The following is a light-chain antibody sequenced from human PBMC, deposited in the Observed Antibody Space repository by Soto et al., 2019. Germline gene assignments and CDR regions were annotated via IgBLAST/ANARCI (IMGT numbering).Light chain of an antibody. V-gene: IGLV2-14*01. CDR3: SSYTSSITYV. CDR1: SSDVGGYHY. CDR2: DVS. Sequence: QSALTQPASVSGSPGQSITISCTGTSSDVGGYHYVSWYQQYPGKGPKVMIYDVSNRPSGVSNRFSGSKSGTTASLTISGLQAEDEADYYCSSYTSSITYVFGTGTKVTVL. J-gene: IGLJ1*01.